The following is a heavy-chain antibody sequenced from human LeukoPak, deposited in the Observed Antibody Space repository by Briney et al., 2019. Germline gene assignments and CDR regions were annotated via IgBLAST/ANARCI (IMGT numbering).Heavy chain of an antibody. CDR2: IYTSGST. CDR3: AREYAGFLGRD. Sequence: SETLSLTCTVSGGSISSGSYYWSWIRQPAGKGLEWIGRIYTSGSTYYNPSLKSRVTISVDTSKNQFSLKLSSVTAAATAVYSCAREYAGFLGRDWGQGTLVTVHS. D-gene: IGHD3-3*01. CDR1: GGSISSGSYY. J-gene: IGHJ1*01. V-gene: IGHV4-61*02.